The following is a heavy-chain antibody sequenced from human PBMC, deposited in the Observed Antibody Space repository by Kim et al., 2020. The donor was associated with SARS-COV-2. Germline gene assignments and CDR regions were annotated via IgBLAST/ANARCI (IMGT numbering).Heavy chain of an antibody. CDR1: GGSISSYY. CDR3: ASAAGRYYFDY. Sequence: SETLSLTCTVSGGSISSYYWSWIRQPPGKGLEWIGYIYYSGSTNYNPSLKSRVTISVDTSKNQFSLKLSSVTAADTAVYYCASAAGRYYFDYWGQGTLVTVSS. V-gene: IGHV4-59*13. CDR2: IYYSGST. J-gene: IGHJ4*02. D-gene: IGHD6-13*01.